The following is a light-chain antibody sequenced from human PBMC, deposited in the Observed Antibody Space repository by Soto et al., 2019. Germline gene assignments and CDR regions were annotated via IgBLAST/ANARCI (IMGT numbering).Light chain of an antibody. Sequence: SPGQSITISCTGSSSDIAGFNYVSWYQQYPGKAPKLLIYQVTTRASGVSHRFSGSKFGDTASLTISGLQPEDEAEYYCNSYSSSTFYVFGNGTKVTVL. CDR2: QVT. CDR3: NSYSSSTFYV. CDR1: SSDIAGFNY. J-gene: IGLJ1*01. V-gene: IGLV2-14*01.